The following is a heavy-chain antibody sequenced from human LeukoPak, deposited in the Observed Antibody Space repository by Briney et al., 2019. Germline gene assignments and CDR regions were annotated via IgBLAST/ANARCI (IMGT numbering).Heavy chain of an antibody. CDR1: GGTFSRYP. CDR3: ARPRRIQGAQPFDY. CDR2: IIPILGTA. D-gene: IGHD3-10*01. J-gene: IGHJ4*02. V-gene: IGHV1-69*01. Sequence: SVKVSCKASGGTFSRYPISWVRQAPGQGLEWMGGIIPILGTANYAQKLQGRVTITADESTSTAYMELSSLRSEDTAVYYCARPRRIQGAQPFDYWGQGTLVTVSS.